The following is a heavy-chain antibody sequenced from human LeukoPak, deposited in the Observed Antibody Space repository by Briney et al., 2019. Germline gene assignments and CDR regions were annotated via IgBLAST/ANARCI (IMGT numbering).Heavy chain of an antibody. CDR2: ISWNSGSI. J-gene: IGHJ4*02. Sequence: PGRSLRLSCAASGFTFDDYAMHWVRQAPGKGLEWVSGISWNSGSIGYADSVKGRFTISRDNAKNSLYLQMNSLRAEDMALYNCAKGPSSSSYFDYFDYWGQGTLVTVSS. D-gene: IGHD6-6*01. CDR1: GFTFDDYA. V-gene: IGHV3-9*03. CDR3: AKGPSSSSYFDYFDY.